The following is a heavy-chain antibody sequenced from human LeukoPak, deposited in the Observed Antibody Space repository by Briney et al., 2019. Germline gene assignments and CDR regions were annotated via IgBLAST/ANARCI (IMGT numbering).Heavy chain of an antibody. CDR1: GYTFTSYD. J-gene: IGHJ4*02. Sequence: GASVTVPFKCSGYTFTSYDINWVRQAAGQGGEGMGWMNPNSGNTGDAQKFQGSVTMTRNTSISTAYMELSSLRSDGTAVYYCARTQFPSGDSSCYQFDYWGQGTLVTVSS. CDR2: MNPNSGNT. D-gene: IGHD3-22*01. V-gene: IGHV1-8*01. CDR3: ARTQFPSGDSSCYQFDY.